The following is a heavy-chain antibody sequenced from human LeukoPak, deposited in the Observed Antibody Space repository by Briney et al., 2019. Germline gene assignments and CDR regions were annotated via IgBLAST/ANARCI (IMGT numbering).Heavy chain of an antibody. D-gene: IGHD6-13*01. J-gene: IGHJ4*02. CDR1: GFTFSSYA. Sequence: GGSLRLSCAASGFTFSSYAMSWVRQAPGKGPEWVSAISGSGGSTYYADSVKGRFTISRDNSKNTLYLQMNSLRAEDTAVYYCAKATNRHEYSSSWYLLDYWGQGTLVTVSS. CDR3: AKATNRHEYSSSWYLLDY. V-gene: IGHV3-23*01. CDR2: ISGSGGST.